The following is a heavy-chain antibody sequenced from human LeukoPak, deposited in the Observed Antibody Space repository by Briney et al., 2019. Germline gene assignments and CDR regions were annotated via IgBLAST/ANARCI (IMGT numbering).Heavy chain of an antibody. CDR2: ISGDGVST. D-gene: IGHD6-25*01. J-gene: IGHJ4*02. Sequence: GGSLRLPCVASGLPIADFAMHWVRQAPGKGLEWVSLISGDGVSTFYADPVKGRFTISRDNAKNSLYLQMNSLGDEDTAVYYCARVMSSGFDYWGQGTLVTVSS. V-gene: IGHV3-43*02. CDR3: ARVMSSGFDY. CDR1: GLPIADFA.